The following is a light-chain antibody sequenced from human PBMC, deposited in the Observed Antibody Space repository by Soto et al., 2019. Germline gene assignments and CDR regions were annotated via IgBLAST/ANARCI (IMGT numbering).Light chain of an antibody. V-gene: IGLV2-8*01. J-gene: IGLJ1*01. Sequence: QSALTQPPSASGSPGQSVAISCTGTSSDVGGYNYVSWYQQHPGKAPKLMIYEVNKRPSGVPDRFSGSKSGNTASLTVSGLQAEDEADYYCSSNAGSSYVFGTGTKVTVL. CDR2: EVN. CDR1: SSDVGGYNY. CDR3: SSNAGSSYV.